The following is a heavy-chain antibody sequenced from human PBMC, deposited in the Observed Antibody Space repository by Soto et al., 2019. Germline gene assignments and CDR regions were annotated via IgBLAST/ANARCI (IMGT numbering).Heavy chain of an antibody. CDR2: IIPILGST. V-gene: IGHV1-69*01. CDR1: GGTFVSSA. D-gene: IGHD2-8*01. Sequence: QVQLLQSGAELREPGSSVRVSCTPSGGTFVSSAFAWVRQAPGGKIEWMGGIIPILGSTKYAEKFLGRLTIRADDSSRTAYLELSSLTFDDTAVYFCAKKNPHGDSNKACLDPWGQGILVTVST. CDR3: AKKNPHGDSNKACLDP. J-gene: IGHJ5*02.